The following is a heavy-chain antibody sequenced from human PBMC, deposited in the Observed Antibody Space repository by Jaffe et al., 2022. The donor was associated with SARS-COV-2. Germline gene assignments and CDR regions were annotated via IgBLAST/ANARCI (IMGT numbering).Heavy chain of an antibody. CDR2: ISGSGGST. Sequence: EVQLLESGGGLVQPGGSLRLSCAASGFTFSSYTMSWVRQAPGKGLEWVSGISGSGGSTYYADSVKGRFTISRDNSKNTLYLHMDSLTAEDTAVYYCAKVQTYYDNVWESYWDWFDPWGQGTLVTVSS. CDR3: AKVQTYYDNVWESYWDWFDP. V-gene: IGHV3-23*01. J-gene: IGHJ5*02. CDR1: GFTFSSYT. D-gene: IGHD3-16*01.